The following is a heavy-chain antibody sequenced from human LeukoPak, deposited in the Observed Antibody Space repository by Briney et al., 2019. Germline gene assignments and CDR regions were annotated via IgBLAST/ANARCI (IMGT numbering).Heavy chain of an antibody. J-gene: IGHJ4*02. D-gene: IGHD3-3*01. CDR3: ARGTTTYYDFWSGYYDAGFDY. CDR1: GGSISSGDYS. Sequence: MPSQTLSLTCTVSGGSISSGDYSWSWIRQPPGKGLEWIGYIYHSGSTYYNPSLKSRVTISVDRSKNQFSLKLSSVTAADTAVYYCARGTTTYYDFWSGYYDAGFDYWGQGTLVTVSP. CDR2: IYHSGST. V-gene: IGHV4-30-2*01.